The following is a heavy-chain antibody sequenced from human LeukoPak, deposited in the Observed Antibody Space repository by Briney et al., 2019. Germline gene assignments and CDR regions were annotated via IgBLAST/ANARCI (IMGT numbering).Heavy chain of an antibody. CDR1: RFTFSSYG. J-gene: IGHJ6*04. D-gene: IGHD2-2*01. CDR3: AKDREYQLPRTYYYYGMDV. CDR2: ISYDGSNK. Sequence: GRSLRLSCAASRFTFSSYGMHWVRQAPGKGLEWVAVISYDGSNKYYADSVKGRFTISRDNSKNTLYLQMNSLRAEDTAVYYCAKDREYQLPRTYYYYGMDVWGKGTTVTVSS. V-gene: IGHV3-30*18.